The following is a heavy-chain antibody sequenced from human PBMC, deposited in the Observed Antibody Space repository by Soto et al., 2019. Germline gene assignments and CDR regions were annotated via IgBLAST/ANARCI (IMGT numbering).Heavy chain of an antibody. V-gene: IGHV2-26*01. D-gene: IGHD6-19*01. CDR2: IFSNDEK. J-gene: IGHJ4*02. CDR3: ARIRGQWLVPGYFDY. CDR1: GFSLSNARMG. Sequence: QVTLKESGPVLVKPTETLTLTCTVSGFSLSNARMGVSWIRQPPGKALEWLAHIFSNDEKSYITSLKSRLTISKDTSKSQVVLTMTNMDPVDTATYYCARIRGQWLVPGYFDYWGQGTLVTVSS.